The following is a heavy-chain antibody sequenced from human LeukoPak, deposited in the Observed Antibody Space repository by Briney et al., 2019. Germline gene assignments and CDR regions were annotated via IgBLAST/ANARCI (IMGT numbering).Heavy chain of an antibody. CDR1: GFTLSNHA. Sequence: GRSLRLSCEASGFTLSNHAMYWVRQTLGKGLEWVAFLSYDGSNNYYSDSVKGRCTVSRDNSKNTLYLQMNSLRAEDTAVYYCAKTEGNYYYVDYWGQGTLVTVSS. CDR2: LSYDGSNN. J-gene: IGHJ4*02. CDR3: AKTEGNYYYVDY. V-gene: IGHV3-30*18. D-gene: IGHD3-10*02.